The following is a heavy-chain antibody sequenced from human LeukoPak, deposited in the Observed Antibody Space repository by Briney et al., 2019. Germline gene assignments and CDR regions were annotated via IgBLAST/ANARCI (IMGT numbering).Heavy chain of an antibody. Sequence: SQTLSLTCTVSGGSISSGDYYWSWIRQPPGKGLEWIGEINHSGSTNYNPSLKSRVTISVDTSKNQFSLKLSSVTAADTAVYYCARGSRAAAGDNWFDPWGQGTLVTVSS. CDR1: GGSISSGDYY. D-gene: IGHD6-13*01. CDR2: INHSGST. CDR3: ARGSRAAAGDNWFDP. J-gene: IGHJ5*02. V-gene: IGHV4-30-4*08.